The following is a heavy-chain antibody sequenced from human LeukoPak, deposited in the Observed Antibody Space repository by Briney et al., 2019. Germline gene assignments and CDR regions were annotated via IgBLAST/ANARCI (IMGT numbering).Heavy chain of an antibody. J-gene: IGHJ5*02. CDR1: GYTFTSYG. V-gene: IGHV1-18*01. D-gene: IGHD4-17*01. CDR2: ISAYNGNT. CDR3: ARGGSVRGTVTIP. Sequence: ASVKVSCKASGYTFTSYGISWVRQAPGQGLEWMGWISAYNGNTNYAQKLQGRVTMTRNTSISTAYMELSSLRSEDTAVYYCARGGSVRGTVTIPWGQGTLVTVSS.